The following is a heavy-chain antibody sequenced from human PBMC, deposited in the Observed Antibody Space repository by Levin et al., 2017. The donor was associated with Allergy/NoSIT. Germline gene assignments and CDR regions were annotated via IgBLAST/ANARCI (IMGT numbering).Heavy chain of an antibody. J-gene: IGHJ6*03. CDR3: ARQVIDGPDYYYYDYMDV. V-gene: IGHV4-39*01. D-gene: IGHD3-16*02. Sequence: SETLSLTCTVSGGSISSSSYYWGWIRQPPGKGLEWIGSIYYSGSTYYNPSLKSRVTISVDTSKNQFSLKLSSVTAADTAVYYCARQVIDGPDYYYYDYMDVWGKGTTVTVSS. CDR2: IYYSGST. CDR1: GGSISSSSYY.